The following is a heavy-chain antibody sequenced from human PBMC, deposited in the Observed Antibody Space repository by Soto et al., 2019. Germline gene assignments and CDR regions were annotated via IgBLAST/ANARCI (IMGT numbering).Heavy chain of an antibody. CDR3: ATGGFCSGGSCPGYFFYYYGMNV. D-gene: IGHD2-15*01. V-gene: IGHV3-30*03. CDR2: ISNNGSNS. Sequence: QVQLVESGGGVVQPGTSLRLSCAASGFSLNNYGMNWVRQAPGKGLEWVAVISNNGSNSYYADSVRGRFTISRDNSKNTLHLQLNSLRTADTAVYYCATGGFCSGGSCPGYFFYYYGMNVWGQGTTVTVSS. CDR1: GFSLNNYG. J-gene: IGHJ6*02.